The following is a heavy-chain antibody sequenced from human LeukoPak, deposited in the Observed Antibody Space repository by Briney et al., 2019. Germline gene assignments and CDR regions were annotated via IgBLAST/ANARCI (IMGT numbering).Heavy chain of an antibody. D-gene: IGHD6-13*01. CDR3: AGAWPKDSSSWYTIDY. V-gene: IGHV4-61*01. CDR1: GGSVSSGSYY. Sequence: PSETLSLTCTVSGGSVSSGSYYWSWIRQPPGKGLEWIGYIYYSGSTNYNPSLKSRVTISVDTSKNQFSLKLSSVTAADTAVYYCAGAWPKDSSSWYTIDYWGQGTLVTVSS. CDR2: IYYSGST. J-gene: IGHJ4*02.